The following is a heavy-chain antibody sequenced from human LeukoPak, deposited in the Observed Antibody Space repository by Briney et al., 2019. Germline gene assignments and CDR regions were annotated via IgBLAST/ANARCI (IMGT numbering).Heavy chain of an antibody. V-gene: IGHV3-30*02. J-gene: IGHJ3*02. CDR1: GFTFSSYG. CDR3: ARGRNRLQFSGLRSCTFDI. D-gene: IGHD5-24*01. Sequence: PGGSLRLSCAASGFTFSSYGMHWVRQAPGKGLEWVAFIRYDGSNKYYADSVKGRFTISRDNSKNTLYLQMNSLRAEDTAVYYCARGRNRLQFSGLRSCTFDIWGQGTLVTVSS. CDR2: IRYDGSNK.